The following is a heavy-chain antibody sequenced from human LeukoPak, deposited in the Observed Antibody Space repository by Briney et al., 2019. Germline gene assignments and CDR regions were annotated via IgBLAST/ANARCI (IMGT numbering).Heavy chain of an antibody. Sequence: GGSLRLSCAASGFTFDDYAMHWVRQAPGKGLEWVSGISWNSGSIGYADSVKGRFTISRDNAKNSLYLQMNSLRAEDTALYYCAKGLIAVAGIRDWVQGTLVTVSS. D-gene: IGHD6-19*01. CDR1: GFTFDDYA. J-gene: IGHJ4*02. CDR3: AKGLIAVAGIRD. V-gene: IGHV3-9*01. CDR2: ISWNSGSI.